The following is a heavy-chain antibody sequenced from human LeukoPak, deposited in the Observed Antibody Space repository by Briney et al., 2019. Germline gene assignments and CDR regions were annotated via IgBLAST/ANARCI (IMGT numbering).Heavy chain of an antibody. V-gene: IGHV3-21*01. CDR3: ARDGAYSSGCYDY. D-gene: IGHD6-19*01. J-gene: IGHJ4*02. CDR1: GFTFSSYS. Sequence: GGSLRLSCAASGFTFSSYSMNWVRQAPGQGLEWVSSISSSSSYIYYADSVKGRFTISRDNAKNSLYLQMNSLRAEDTAVYYCARDGAYSSGCYDYWGQGTLVTVSS. CDR2: ISSSSSYI.